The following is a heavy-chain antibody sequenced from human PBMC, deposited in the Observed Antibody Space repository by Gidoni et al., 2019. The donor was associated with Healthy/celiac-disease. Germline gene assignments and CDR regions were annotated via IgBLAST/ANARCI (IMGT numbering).Heavy chain of an antibody. CDR1: GFTFSSFG. CDR2: IWYDGSNK. D-gene: IGHD2-2*01. J-gene: IGHJ3*02. V-gene: IGHV3-33*01. Sequence: QVQLVESGGGVVQPGRSLRLPCAASGFTFSSFGMHWVRQAPGKGLEWVAVIWYDGSNKYYADSVKGRFTISRDNSKNTLYLQMNSLRAEDTAVYYCAREFKDIVVVPAAVPEGAFDIWGQGTMVTVSS. CDR3: AREFKDIVVVPAAVPEGAFDI.